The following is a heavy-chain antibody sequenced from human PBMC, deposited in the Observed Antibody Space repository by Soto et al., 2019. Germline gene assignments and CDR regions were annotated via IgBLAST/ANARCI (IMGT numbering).Heavy chain of an antibody. D-gene: IGHD1-1*01. CDR3: ARDLNWNPTQRLDY. CDR1: GIIFTSYA. CDR2: ISSDGNNK. V-gene: IGHV3-30-3*01. J-gene: IGHJ4*02. Sequence: QVQLVESGGGVVQPGRSLRLSCAASGIIFTSYAMHWVRQAPGKGLEWLAVISSDGNNKYYADSVKGRFTISRDNPKNTLYLQMDNLRAEDTAVYYCARDLNWNPTQRLDYWGQGTLVTVSS.